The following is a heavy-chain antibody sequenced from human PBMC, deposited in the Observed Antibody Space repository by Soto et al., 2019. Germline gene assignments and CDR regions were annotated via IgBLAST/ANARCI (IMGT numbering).Heavy chain of an antibody. Sequence: QVQLQESGPGLVKPSETLSLTCTVSGGSISSYYWSWIRQPPGKGLEWIGYIYFSGSTNYNPSLKSRVTISVDTSKNQFSLKLSSVTAADTAVYYCARQRSIKTPIVWFDPWGQGTLVTVSS. CDR3: ARQRSIKTPIVWFDP. J-gene: IGHJ5*02. D-gene: IGHD1-1*01. V-gene: IGHV4-59*01. CDR1: GGSISSYY. CDR2: IYFSGST.